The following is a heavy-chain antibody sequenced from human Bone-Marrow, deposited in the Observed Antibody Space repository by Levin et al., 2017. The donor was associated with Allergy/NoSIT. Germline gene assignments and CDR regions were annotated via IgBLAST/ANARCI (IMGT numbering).Heavy chain of an antibody. Sequence: SCTASGFSFGDYAMSWFRQAPGKGLEWVGFIRSQIYDGTREYAASVKGRFTIPRDESKNIAYLQLDSLKTEDTAVFYCARGYSYGFPSYYFDFWGQGTLVTVSS. CDR3: ARGYSYGFPSYYFDF. J-gene: IGHJ4*02. D-gene: IGHD5-18*01. CDR2: IRSQIYDGTR. CDR1: GFSFGDYA. V-gene: IGHV3-49*03.